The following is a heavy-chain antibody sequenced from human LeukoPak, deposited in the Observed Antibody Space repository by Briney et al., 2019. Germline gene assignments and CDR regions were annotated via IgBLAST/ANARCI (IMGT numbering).Heavy chain of an antibody. V-gene: IGHV4-59*12. CDR3: ARDRYYYDSSGYYWLFDY. D-gene: IGHD3-22*01. CDR2: IYYSGST. J-gene: IGHJ4*02. CDR1: GVSITTYY. Sequence: PSETLSLTCTVSGVSITTYYWSWIRQPPGKGLEWIGYIYYSGSTNYNPSLKSRVTMSVDTSKNQFSLKLSSVTAADTAVYYCARDRYYYDSSGYYWLFDYWGQGTLVTVSS.